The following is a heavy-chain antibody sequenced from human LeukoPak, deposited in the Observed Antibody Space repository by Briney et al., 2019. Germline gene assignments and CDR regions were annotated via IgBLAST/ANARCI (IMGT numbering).Heavy chain of an antibody. CDR3: ARQKRRSSWYGRSYYFDY. D-gene: IGHD6-13*01. J-gene: IGHJ4*02. CDR2: IYSGGST. Sequence: GSLRLSCAASGFTVSSNYMSWVRQAPGKGLEWVSVIYSGGSTYYADSVKGRFTISRDNSKNTLYLQMNSLRAEDTAVYYCARQKRRSSWYGRSYYFDYWGQGTLVTVSS. V-gene: IGHV3-66*04. CDR1: GFTVSSNY.